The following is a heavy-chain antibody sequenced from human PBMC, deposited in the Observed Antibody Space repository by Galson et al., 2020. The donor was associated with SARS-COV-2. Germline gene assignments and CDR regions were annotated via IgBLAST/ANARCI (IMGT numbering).Heavy chain of an antibody. CDR3: ARDRSTTDYGMDV. J-gene: IGHJ6*02. D-gene: IGHD1-26*01. V-gene: IGHV3-21*01. CDR1: GVTFRSYS. CDR2: ISSSGSYI. Sequence: GGSLRLSCAASGVTFRSYSMNWVRQAPGKGLEWVSSISSSGSYIYYADSLKGRFSIARDNARNTLYLQMTSLRADDTAVYYCARDRSTTDYGMDVWGQGTTVTGSS.